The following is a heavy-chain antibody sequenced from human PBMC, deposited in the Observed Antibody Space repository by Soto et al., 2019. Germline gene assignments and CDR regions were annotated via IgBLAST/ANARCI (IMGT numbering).Heavy chain of an antibody. V-gene: IGHV4-30-4*01. J-gene: IGHJ4*02. CDR2: IYYSGST. D-gene: IGHD3-22*01. Sequence: SETLSLTCTVSGGSISSGDYYWSWIRQPPGKGLEWIGYIYYSGSTYYNPSLKSRVTISVDTSKNQFSLKLSSVTAADTAVYYCASQNGGLYYDSSGYDYWGQGTLVTVSS. CDR3: ASQNGGLYYDSSGYDY. CDR1: GGSISSGDYY.